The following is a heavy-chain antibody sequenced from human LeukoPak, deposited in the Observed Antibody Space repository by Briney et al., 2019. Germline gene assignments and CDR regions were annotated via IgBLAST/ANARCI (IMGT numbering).Heavy chain of an antibody. V-gene: IGHV3-23*01. J-gene: IGHJ4*02. CDR2: ISGSGGST. Sequence: GGPLRLSCAASGFTFSSYAMSWVRQAPGKGLEWVSAISGSGGSTYYADSVKGRFTISRDNSKNTLYLQMNSLRAEDTAVYYCAKGGPTYYYGSGSYYPADYWGQGTLVTVSS. D-gene: IGHD3-10*01. CDR3: AKGGPTYYYGSGSYYPADY. CDR1: GFTFSSYA.